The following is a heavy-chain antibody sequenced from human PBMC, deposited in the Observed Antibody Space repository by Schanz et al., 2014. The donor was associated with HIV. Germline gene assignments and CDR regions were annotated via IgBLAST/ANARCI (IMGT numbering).Heavy chain of an antibody. CDR2: IIPIFGTA. D-gene: IGHD3-3*02. CDR3: ARAAFSSEYYYGMDV. J-gene: IGHJ6*02. Sequence: QVQLVQSGAEWRRPGASVTVSCKASGYTFTGYFIHWVRQAPGQGLEWMGGIIPIFGTANYAQKFQGRVTIIADESTSTAYMELSSLRSADTAVYFCARAAFSSEYYYGMDVWGQGTTVTVSS. V-gene: IGHV1-69*01. CDR1: GYTFTGYF.